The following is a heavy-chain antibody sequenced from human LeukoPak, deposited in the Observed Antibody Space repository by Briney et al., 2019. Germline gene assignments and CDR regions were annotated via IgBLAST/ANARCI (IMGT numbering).Heavy chain of an antibody. V-gene: IGHV4-39*01. CDR1: GGSISSSSYY. CDR2: IYYSGST. Sequence: PSETLSLTCTVSGGSISSSSYYWGWIRPPPGKGLEWIGSIYYSGSTYYNPSLKSRVTISVDTSKNQFSLKLSSVTAADTAVYYCASYYDILTGFDYWGQGILVTVSS. J-gene: IGHJ4*02. D-gene: IGHD3-9*01. CDR3: ASYYDILTGFDY.